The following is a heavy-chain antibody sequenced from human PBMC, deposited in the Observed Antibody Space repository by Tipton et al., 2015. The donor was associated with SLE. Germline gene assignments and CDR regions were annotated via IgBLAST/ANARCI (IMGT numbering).Heavy chain of an antibody. J-gene: IGHJ5*02. CDR3: ARHWARYCSGGSCYLNWFDP. Sequence: TLSLTCTVSGGSISSSSYYWGWIRQPPGKGLDWIGSIYYGGSTYYNPSLKSRVTISVDTSKNQFSLKLSSVTAADTAVYYGARHWARYCSGGSCYLNWFDPWGQGTLVTVSS. V-gene: IGHV4-39*07. CDR2: IYYGGST. CDR1: GGSISSSSYY. D-gene: IGHD2-15*01.